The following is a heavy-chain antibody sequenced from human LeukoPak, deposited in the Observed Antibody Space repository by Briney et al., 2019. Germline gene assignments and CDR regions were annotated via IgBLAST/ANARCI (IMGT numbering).Heavy chain of an antibody. CDR2: INPSSGGT. CDR1: GYTFTGYH. J-gene: IGHJ5*02. Sequence: ASVKVSCKASGYTFTGYHMHWVRQAPGQGLEWMGWINPSSGGTNYAQKFQGRVTMTRDTSISTAYMELSRLRSDDTAVYFCARDRAVADINWLDPWGLGTLVTVSS. V-gene: IGHV1-2*02. CDR3: ARDRAVADINWLDP. D-gene: IGHD6-19*01.